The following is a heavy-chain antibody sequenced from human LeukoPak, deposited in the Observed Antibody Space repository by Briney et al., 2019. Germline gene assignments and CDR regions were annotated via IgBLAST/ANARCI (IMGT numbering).Heavy chain of an antibody. Sequence: SETLSLTCTVSGGSISSYYWSWIRQPPGKGLKWIGYIYCSGSTNYNPSLKSRVTISVDTSKNQFSLKLSSVTAADTAVYYCARRMYYYDSSGYGGYWLDPWGQGTLVTVSS. V-gene: IGHV4-59*08. CDR1: GGSISSYY. J-gene: IGHJ5*02. CDR3: ARRMYYYDSSGYGGYWLDP. D-gene: IGHD3-22*01. CDR2: IYCSGST.